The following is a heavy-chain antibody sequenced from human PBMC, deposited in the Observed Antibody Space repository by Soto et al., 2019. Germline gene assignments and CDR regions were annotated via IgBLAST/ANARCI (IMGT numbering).Heavy chain of an antibody. CDR2: INSDGSST. J-gene: IGHJ6*02. CDR1: GFTFSSYW. CDR3: ARTLAIFGVALYGMDX. D-gene: IGHD3-3*01. V-gene: IGHV3-74*01. Sequence: GGSLRLSCAASGFTFSSYWMHWVRQAPGKGLVWVSRINSDGSSTSYAGSVKGRFTISRDNAKNTLYLQMNSLRAEDTAVYYCARTLAIFGVALYGMDXWGQGTTVTVSX.